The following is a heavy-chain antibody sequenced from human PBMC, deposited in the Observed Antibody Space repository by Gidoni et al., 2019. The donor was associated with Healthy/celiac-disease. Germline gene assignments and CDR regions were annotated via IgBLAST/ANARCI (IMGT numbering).Heavy chain of an antibody. D-gene: IGHD3-22*01. CDR3: ARGDYYDSSGFY. V-gene: IGHV4-4*02. CDR1: GGSISSSNW. Sequence: QVQLQESGPGLVKPSGTLSLTCAVSGGSISSSNWWSWVRQPPGKWLEWIGEICHSGSTNYNPYIKSRVTISVDKSKNQFSLKLSSVTAADTAVYDCARGDYYDSSGFYWGQGTLVTVSS. J-gene: IGHJ4*02. CDR2: ICHSGST.